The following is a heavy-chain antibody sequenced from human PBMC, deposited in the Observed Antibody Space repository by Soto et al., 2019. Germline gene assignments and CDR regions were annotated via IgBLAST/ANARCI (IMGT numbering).Heavy chain of an antibody. V-gene: IGHV3-21*06. CDR3: AKSPKVISTSFDY. CDR1: GVSFSDYS. D-gene: IGHD3-22*01. J-gene: IGHJ4*02. Sequence: PGGSLRLSCVVSGVSFSDYSMNWVRQAPGKGLEWVSLITGNSEYKYYAGSVKGRFTVSRDNAKNSLYLQMNSLTVEDTAVYYCAKSPKVISTSFDYWGKGSLVIVSS. CDR2: ITGNSEYK.